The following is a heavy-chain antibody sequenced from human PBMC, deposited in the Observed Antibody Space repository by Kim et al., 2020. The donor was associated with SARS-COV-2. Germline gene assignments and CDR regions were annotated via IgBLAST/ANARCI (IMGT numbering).Heavy chain of an antibody. J-gene: IGHJ4*02. Sequence: NYAQKFKGRLTLTRDTTISTAYMDLSSLRSDDTAVYYCARLIWAKAVEGYWGQGTLVTVSS. V-gene: IGHV1-2*02. D-gene: IGHD3-16*01. CDR3: ARLIWAKAVEGY.